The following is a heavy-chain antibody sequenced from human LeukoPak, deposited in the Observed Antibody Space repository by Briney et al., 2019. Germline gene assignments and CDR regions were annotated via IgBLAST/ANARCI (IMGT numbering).Heavy chain of an antibody. CDR3: ARDSYYGSGSYSD. Sequence: ASVKVSCKTSGYSFIDYYIHWVRQATGQGLEWMGWMNPNSGNTGYAQKFQGRVTMTRNTSISTAYMELSSLRSEDTAVYYCARDSYYGSGSYSDWGQGTLVTVSS. D-gene: IGHD3-10*01. J-gene: IGHJ4*02. CDR1: GYSFIDYY. CDR2: MNPNSGNT. V-gene: IGHV1-8*02.